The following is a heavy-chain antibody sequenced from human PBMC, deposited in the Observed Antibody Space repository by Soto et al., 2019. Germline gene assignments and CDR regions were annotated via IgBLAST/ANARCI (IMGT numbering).Heavy chain of an antibody. CDR3: ARNLGPVSGSSLDY. Sequence: PSETLSLTCTVSGGSISSYYWSWIRQPPGKGLEWIGYIYYSGSTNYNPSLKSRVTISVDTSKNQFSLKLSSVTAADTAVYYCARNLGPVSGSSLDYWGQGTLVTVSS. D-gene: IGHD3-16*01. V-gene: IGHV4-59*12. J-gene: IGHJ4*02. CDR1: GGSISSYY. CDR2: IYYSGST.